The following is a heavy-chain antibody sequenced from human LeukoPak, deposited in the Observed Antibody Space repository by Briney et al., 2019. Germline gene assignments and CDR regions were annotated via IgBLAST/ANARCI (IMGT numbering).Heavy chain of an antibody. CDR1: GFTFSSYW. CDR2: IKQDGSEK. CDR3: AKVPLAVFPEFDI. J-gene: IGHJ3*02. Sequence: GGSLRLSCAASGFTFSSYWMSWVRQAPGKGLEWVANIKQDGSEKYYVDSVKGRFTISRDNAKNSLYLQMNSLRAEDTAVYYCAKVPLAVFPEFDIWGQGTMVTVSS. V-gene: IGHV3-7*03. D-gene: IGHD3-16*01.